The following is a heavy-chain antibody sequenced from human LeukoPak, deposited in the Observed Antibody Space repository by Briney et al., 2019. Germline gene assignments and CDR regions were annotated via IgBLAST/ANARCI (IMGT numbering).Heavy chain of an antibody. V-gene: IGHV3-74*01. Sequence: GGSLRLSCAASGFTFSSYWMHWVRQAPGKGLVWVSRINSDGSTINYADSVKGRFTISRDNAKNTLYLQMDSLRAEDTAVYYCTRETVVVATASLGYWGLGALVTVSS. D-gene: IGHD2-2*01. CDR1: GFTFSSYW. CDR2: INSDGSTI. J-gene: IGHJ4*02. CDR3: TRETVVVATASLGY.